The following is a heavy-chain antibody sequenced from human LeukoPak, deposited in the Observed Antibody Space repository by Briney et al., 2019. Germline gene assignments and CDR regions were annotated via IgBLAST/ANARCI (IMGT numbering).Heavy chain of an antibody. V-gene: IGHV1-69*02. J-gene: IGHJ4*02. Sequence: GSSVKVSCKASGGTFSSYTISWVRQAPGQGLEWMGRIIPILGIANNAQKFQGRVTITADKSTSTAYMELSGLRSEDTAVYYCARGAEDRSGWYYFDYWGQGTLVTDSS. CDR3: ARGAEDRSGWYYFDY. CDR1: GGTFSSYT. CDR2: IIPILGIA. D-gene: IGHD6-19*01.